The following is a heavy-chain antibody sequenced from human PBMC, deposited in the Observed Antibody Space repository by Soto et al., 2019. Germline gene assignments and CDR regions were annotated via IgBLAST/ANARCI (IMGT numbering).Heavy chain of an antibody. CDR2: IIPIFGTA. V-gene: IGHV1-69*01. D-gene: IGHD3-22*01. J-gene: IGHJ3*02. Sequence: QVQLVQSGAEVKKPGSSVKVSCKASGGTFSSYAISWVRQAPGQGLEWMGGIIPIFGTANYAQKFQGRVTITADESTRTAYMELSSLRSGDTAVYYCAISRVTYYYDRSAFDIWGQGTMVTVSS. CDR1: GGTFSSYA. CDR3: AISRVTYYYDRSAFDI.